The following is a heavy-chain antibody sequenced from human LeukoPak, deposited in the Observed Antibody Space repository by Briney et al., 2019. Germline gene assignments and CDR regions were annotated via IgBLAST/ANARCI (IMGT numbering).Heavy chain of an antibody. CDR3: ARETVAGQGRLFDY. CDR1: GGSFSGYY. Sequence: SETLSLTCAVYGGSFSGYYWSWIRQPPGKGLEWIGEINHSGSTNYNPSLKSRVTMSVDTSKNQFSLKLSSVTAADTAVYYCARETVAGQGRLFDYWGQGTLVTVSS. J-gene: IGHJ4*02. D-gene: IGHD6-19*01. V-gene: IGHV4-34*01. CDR2: INHSGST.